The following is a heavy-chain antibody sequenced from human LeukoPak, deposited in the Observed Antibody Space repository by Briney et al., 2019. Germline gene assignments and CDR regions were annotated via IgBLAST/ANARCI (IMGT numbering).Heavy chain of an antibody. CDR1: GFTFSSYG. CDR3: VVGSYPPLGAFDV. J-gene: IGHJ3*01. D-gene: IGHD3-16*02. Sequence: GGSLRLSCSASGFTFSSYGMHWVRQAPGKGLEYVSGISNFGDSTYYPDSVKGRFTISRDNSKNMLYLQMTTLRPEDTADYYCVVGSYPPLGAFDVWGQGTTVTVSS. CDR2: ISNFGDST. V-gene: IGHV3-64D*06.